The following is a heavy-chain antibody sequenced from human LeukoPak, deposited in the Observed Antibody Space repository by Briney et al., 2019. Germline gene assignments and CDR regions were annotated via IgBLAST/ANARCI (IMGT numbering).Heavy chain of an antibody. CDR3: ARTGYFDWFNPDYFDY. J-gene: IGHJ4*02. D-gene: IGHD3-9*01. V-gene: IGHV3-66*01. CDR1: GFTVSSNY. CDR2: IYSGGST. Sequence: HTGGSLRLSCAASGFTVSSNYMSWVRQAPGKGLEWVSVIYSGGSTYYADSVKGRFTISRDNSKSTLYLQMNSLRAEDTAVYYCARTGYFDWFNPDYFDYWGQGTLVTVSS.